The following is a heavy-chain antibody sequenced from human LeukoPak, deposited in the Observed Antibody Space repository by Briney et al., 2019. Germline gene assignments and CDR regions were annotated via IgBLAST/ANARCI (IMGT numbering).Heavy chain of an antibody. D-gene: IGHD6-19*01. CDR2: ISASGGST. CDR1: GFTFSSYA. Sequence: GGSLRLSCAASGFTFSSYAMSWVRQAPGKGLEWVSAISASGGSTYYADSVKGRFTISRDNSKNTLYLQMNSLRAEDTAVYYCAKDFGAVAGTDWFDPWGQGTLVTVSS. V-gene: IGHV3-23*01. CDR3: AKDFGAVAGTDWFDP. J-gene: IGHJ5*02.